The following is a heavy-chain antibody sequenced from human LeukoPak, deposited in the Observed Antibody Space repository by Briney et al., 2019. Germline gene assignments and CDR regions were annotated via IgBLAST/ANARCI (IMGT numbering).Heavy chain of an antibody. D-gene: IGHD2-2*01. J-gene: IGHJ5*02. CDR1: GYTFTGYY. CDR3: AREYCSSTSCSIFDP. CDR2: INPNSGGT. Sequence: ASVKVSCKASGYTFTGYYMHWVQQAPGQGLEWMGWINPNSGGTNYAQKFQGRVTMTRDTSISTAYMELSRLRSDDTAVYYCAREYCSSTSCSIFDPWGQGTLVTVSS. V-gene: IGHV1-2*02.